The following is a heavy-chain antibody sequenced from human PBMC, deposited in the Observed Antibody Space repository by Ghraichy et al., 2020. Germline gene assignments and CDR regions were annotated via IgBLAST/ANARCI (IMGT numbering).Heavy chain of an antibody. CDR1: GFTVSSNY. D-gene: IGHD4-11*01. V-gene: IGHV3-53*04. Sequence: GESLNISCAASGFTVSSNYMSWVRQAPGKGLEWVSVIYSGGSTYYADSVKGRFTISRHNSKNTLYLQMNSLRAEDTAVYYCARDRKSNYGYYYYGMDVWGQGTTVTVSS. J-gene: IGHJ6*02. CDR3: ARDRKSNYGYYYYGMDV. CDR2: IYSGGST.